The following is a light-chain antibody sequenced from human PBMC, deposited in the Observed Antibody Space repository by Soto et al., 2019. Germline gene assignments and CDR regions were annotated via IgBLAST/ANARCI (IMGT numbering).Light chain of an antibody. V-gene: IGKV1-39*01. CDR3: QHYNSYSEA. J-gene: IGKJ1*01. CDR2: GAS. CDR1: QTISSY. Sequence: DIQMTQSPSSLSASVGDRVTITCRASQTISSYLNWYQQKAGKAPRLLIYGASSLQSGVPSRFSGSGSGTEFTLTISSLQPDDFATYYCQHYNSYSEAFGQGTKVELK.